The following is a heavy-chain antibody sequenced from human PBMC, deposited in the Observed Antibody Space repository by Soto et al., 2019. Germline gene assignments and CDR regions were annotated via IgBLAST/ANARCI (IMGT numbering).Heavy chain of an antibody. J-gene: IGHJ4*02. CDR1: GFTFDDYA. CDR2: INWNGGST. CDR3: ARVKGGYDLGNYFDY. D-gene: IGHD5-12*01. Sequence: GGSLRLSCAASGFTFDDYAMTWVRQAPGKGLEWVSGINWNGGSTGYADSVKGRFTISRDNGKNSLYLQMTSLRVEDTALYHCARVKGGYDLGNYFDYWGQGTLVTVSS. V-gene: IGHV3-20*01.